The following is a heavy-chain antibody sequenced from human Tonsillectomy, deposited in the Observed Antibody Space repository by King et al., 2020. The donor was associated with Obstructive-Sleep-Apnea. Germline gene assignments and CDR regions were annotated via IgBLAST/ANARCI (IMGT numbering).Heavy chain of an antibody. Sequence: VQLVESGGGLVQPGGSLRLSCAASGFTFRTSWMHWVRQAPGKGLVWVSRINSDGSSTIYADFVKGRFTISRDNAKNTLYLQMNSLRAEDTAVYSCARDRGGAGPTTTDYWGQGTLVTVSS. CDR2: INSDGSST. D-gene: IGHD1-26*01. CDR1: GFTFRTSW. J-gene: IGHJ4*02. V-gene: IGHV3-74*01. CDR3: ARDRGGAGPTTTDY.